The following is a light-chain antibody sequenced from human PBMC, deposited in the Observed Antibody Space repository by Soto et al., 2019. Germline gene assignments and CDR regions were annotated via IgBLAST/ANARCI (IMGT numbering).Light chain of an antibody. CDR3: QQYGSSPIT. CDR1: QSVSIL. J-gene: IGKJ5*01. Sequence: EIVMTQSPATLSVSPGERATLSCRASQSVSILLAWYQQKPGQAPRLLIYGASSRATGIPDRFSGSGSGTDFTLTITPLEPEDFAVYFCQQYGSSPITFGQGTRLEIK. V-gene: IGKV3-20*01. CDR2: GAS.